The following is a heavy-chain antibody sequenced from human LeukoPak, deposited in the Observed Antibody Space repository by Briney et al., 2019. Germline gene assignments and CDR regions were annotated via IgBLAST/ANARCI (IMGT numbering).Heavy chain of an antibody. CDR3: AKGTYSDHPHYMDV. Sequence: PGGSLRLSCAASGFTFSSYSMNWVRQAPGKGLEWVSSISSSSSYIYYADSVKGRFTISRDNAKNSLYLQMNSLRAEDTAVYYCAKGTYSDHPHYMDVWGKGTTVTVSS. CDR2: ISSSSSYI. J-gene: IGHJ6*03. D-gene: IGHD4-17*01. V-gene: IGHV3-21*01. CDR1: GFTFSSYS.